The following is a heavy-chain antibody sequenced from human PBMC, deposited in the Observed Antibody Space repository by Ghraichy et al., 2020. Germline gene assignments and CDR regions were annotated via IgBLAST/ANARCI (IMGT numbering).Heavy chain of an antibody. V-gene: IGHV3-74*01. Sequence: GGSLRLSCAASGFTFNIYWIHWVRQAPGKGLVWVSRINSDGSSTNYADSVKGRFTISRDNAKNTLYLQMNSLRAEDTAVYYCARAPVELAVAGFDYWGQGTLVTVSS. CDR3: ARAPVELAVAGFDY. CDR2: INSDGSST. D-gene: IGHD6-19*01. CDR1: GFTFNIYW. J-gene: IGHJ4*02.